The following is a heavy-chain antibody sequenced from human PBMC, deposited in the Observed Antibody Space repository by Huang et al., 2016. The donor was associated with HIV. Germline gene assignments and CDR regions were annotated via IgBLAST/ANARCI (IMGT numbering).Heavy chain of an antibody. CDR2: RTIDGRNQ. Sequence: QVQLVESGGGVVQPGWSLRLSCAASGFAFSSYAMHWVRQGPGKGLGWLEVRTIDGRNQNYAHSVKGRFTISRDNSKGTVYLQMNSLRPEDTAVYSCARTGSYYYGSGSYHFGDYWGQGTLVTGSS. CDR3: ARTGSYYYGSGSYHFGDY. D-gene: IGHD3-10*01. V-gene: IGHV3-30*04. J-gene: IGHJ4*02. CDR1: GFAFSSYA.